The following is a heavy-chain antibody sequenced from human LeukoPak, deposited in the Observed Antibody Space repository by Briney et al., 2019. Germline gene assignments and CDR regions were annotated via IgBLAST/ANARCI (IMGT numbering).Heavy chain of an antibody. CDR2: IYYSGST. D-gene: IGHD3-9*01. V-gene: IGHV4-31*03. CDR1: GGSISSGGYY. J-gene: IGHJ4*02. Sequence: PSETLSLTCTVSGGSISSGGYYWSWIRQHPGKGLEWIGYIYYSGSTYYNPSLKSRVTISVDTSKNQFSLKLSSVTAADTAVYYCARGLTIYDILTAYYTFPYFDYWGQGTLVTVSS. CDR3: ARGLTIYDILTAYYTFPYFDY.